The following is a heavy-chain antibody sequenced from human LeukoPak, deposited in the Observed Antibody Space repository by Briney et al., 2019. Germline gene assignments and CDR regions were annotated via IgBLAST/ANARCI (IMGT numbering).Heavy chain of an antibody. J-gene: IGHJ3*02. CDR1: GFTVSSNY. CDR3: ARDLGGGSQDAFDI. V-gene: IGHV3-66*01. Sequence: GGSLRLSCAASGFTVSSNYMSWVRQAPGKGMEWVSVIYSGGSTYYADSVKGRFTISRDNSKNTLYLQMNSLRAEDTAVYYCARDLGGGSQDAFDIWGQGTMVTVSP. D-gene: IGHD2-15*01. CDR2: IYSGGST.